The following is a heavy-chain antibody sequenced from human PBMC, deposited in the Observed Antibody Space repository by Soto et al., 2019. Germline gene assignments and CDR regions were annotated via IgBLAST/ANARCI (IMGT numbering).Heavy chain of an antibody. CDR3: AHCNVAGSYQYYFQF. J-gene: IGHJ4*02. D-gene: IGHD1-26*01. V-gene: IGHV2-5*02. CDR1: GFTVTTTGVG. Sequence: QITLKESGPPLVKPTQTLTLTCTLSGFTVTTTGVGVGWIRQPPGKALEWLALISWDDDKRYRPSLKTRLSITKDTSKNQVVLTMTNVDPLDTATYYCAHCNVAGSYQYYFQFWGQGALVTVSS. CDR2: ISWDDDK.